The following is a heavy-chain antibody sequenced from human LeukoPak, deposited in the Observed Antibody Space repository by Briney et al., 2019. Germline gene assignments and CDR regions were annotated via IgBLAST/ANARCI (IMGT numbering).Heavy chain of an antibody. CDR1: GYTFTNYY. J-gene: IGHJ6*02. V-gene: IGHV1-2*06. CDR3: ARGALYCSSTSCYLSYYYYYGMDV. CDR2: IDPNTGGT. Sequence: ASVKVSCKPSGYTFTNYYIHWVRQAPGQGLEWMGRIDPNTGGTKSAKNFQGRVTMTRDTSISTAYMALSGLRSDDTAVYYCARGALYCSSTSCYLSYYYYYGMDVWGQGTTVTVSS. D-gene: IGHD2-2*01.